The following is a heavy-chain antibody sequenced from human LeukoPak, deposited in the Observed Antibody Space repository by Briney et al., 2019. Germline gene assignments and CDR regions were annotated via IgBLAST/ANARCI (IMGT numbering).Heavy chain of an antibody. J-gene: IGHJ4*02. D-gene: IGHD6-19*01. Sequence: SQTLSLTCGISGDSVSSNTAAWNWITQSPSRGLEWLGRTYYRSKWYNNYAVSVKSRITINSDSSKNQVSLQLNSVTPEDTAMYYCARENSRGRFDYWGQGTLVTVSS. CDR3: ARENSRGRFDY. CDR1: GDSVSSNTAA. CDR2: TYYRSKWYN. V-gene: IGHV6-1*01.